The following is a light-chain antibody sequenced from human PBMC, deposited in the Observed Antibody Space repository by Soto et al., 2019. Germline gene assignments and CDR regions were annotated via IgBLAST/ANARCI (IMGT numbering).Light chain of an antibody. CDR2: AAS. CDR1: QSISSY. J-gene: IGKJ1*01. CDR3: QQSFSIPWT. Sequence: DIQMTQSPLSLSASEGDRVTITCRASQSISSYLSWYQQKPGKAPKLLIYAASHLKSGVPSRFRGSGSGTEFTLTINSLQSDDFATYYCQQSFSIPWTFGQGTKVEIK. V-gene: IGKV1-39*01.